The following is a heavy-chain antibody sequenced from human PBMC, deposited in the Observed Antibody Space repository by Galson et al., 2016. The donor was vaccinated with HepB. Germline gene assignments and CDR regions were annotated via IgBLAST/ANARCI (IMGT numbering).Heavy chain of an antibody. CDR3: APLGYCTAGTCYKVS. V-gene: IGHV4-4*02. CDR2: VYHSGTT. J-gene: IGHJ4*02. D-gene: IGHD2-8*02. CDR1: GGSLNSYNW. Sequence: TLSLTCAVSGGSLNSYNWWSWVRQSPEKGLEWIGEVYHSGTTNYNPSLKSRATISMDKSKNQFSLKLTSATAADTAVYYCAPLGYCTAGTCYKVSGGQGTLVTVSS.